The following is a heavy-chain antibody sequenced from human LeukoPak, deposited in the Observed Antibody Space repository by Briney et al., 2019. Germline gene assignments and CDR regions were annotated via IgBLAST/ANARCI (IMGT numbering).Heavy chain of an antibody. CDR3: ARGRSPGGGNFRDYFDY. CDR1: GYTFTSYD. CDR2: MNPNSGNT. Sequence: ASVKVSCKASGYTFTSYDINWVRQTTGQGLEWMGWMNPNSGNTGYAQKFQGRVTMTRNTSISTAYMELSSLRAEDTAVYYCARGRSPGGGNFRDYFDYWGQGTLVTVSS. D-gene: IGHD4-23*01. J-gene: IGHJ4*02. V-gene: IGHV1-8*01.